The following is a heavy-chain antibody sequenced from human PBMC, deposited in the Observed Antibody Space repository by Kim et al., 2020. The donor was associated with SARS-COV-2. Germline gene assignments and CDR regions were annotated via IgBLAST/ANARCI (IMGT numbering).Heavy chain of an antibody. CDR3: ARTHTYCSSTSCKAYYFDY. CDR1: GGTFSSYA. V-gene: IGHV1-69*13. D-gene: IGHD2-2*01. Sequence: SVKVSCKASGGTFSSYAISWVRQAPGQGLEWMGGIIPIFGTANYAQKFQGRVTITADESTSTAYMELSSLRSEDTAVYYCARTHTYCSSTSCKAYYFDYWGQGTLVTVSS. J-gene: IGHJ4*02. CDR2: IIPIFGTA.